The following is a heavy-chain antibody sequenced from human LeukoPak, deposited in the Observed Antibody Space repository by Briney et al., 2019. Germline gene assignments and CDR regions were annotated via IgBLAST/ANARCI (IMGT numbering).Heavy chain of an antibody. V-gene: IGHV3-23*01. CDR1: GFTFSSYA. CDR2: ISGSGGST. Sequence: AGGSLRLSCAASGFTFSSYAMSWVRQAPGKGLEWVSAISGSGGSTYYADSVKGRFTISRDNSKNTLYLQMNSLRAEDTAVYYCATSGYYTYYFDYWGQGTLVTVSS. D-gene: IGHD3-22*01. CDR3: ATSGYYTYYFDY. J-gene: IGHJ4*02.